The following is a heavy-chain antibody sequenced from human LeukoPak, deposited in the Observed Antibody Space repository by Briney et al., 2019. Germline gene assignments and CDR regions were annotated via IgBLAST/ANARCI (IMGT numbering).Heavy chain of an antibody. J-gene: IGHJ5*02. CDR2: INHSGST. CDR3: ARVRIAAAGTSVGWFDP. CDR1: GGSFSGYY. D-gene: IGHD6-13*01. V-gene: IGHV4-34*01. Sequence: PSETLSLTCAVHGGSFSGYYWSWIRQPPGKGLEWIGEINHSGSTNYNPSLKSRVTISVDTSKNQFSLKLSSVTAADTAVYYCARVRIAAAGTSVGWFDPWGQGTLVTVSS.